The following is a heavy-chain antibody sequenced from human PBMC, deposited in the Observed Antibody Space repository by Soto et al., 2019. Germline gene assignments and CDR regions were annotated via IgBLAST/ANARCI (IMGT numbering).Heavy chain of an antibody. CDR1: GGTFSSYA. D-gene: IGHD2-21*02. CDR2: IIPIFGTA. V-gene: IGHV1-69*13. J-gene: IGHJ4*02. CDR3: ASQYCGDYCSADD. Sequence: SVKVSCKASGGTFSSYAISWVRQAPGQGLEWMGGIIPIFGTANYAQKFQGRVTITADESTSTAYMELSSLRSEDTAVYYCASQYCGDYCSADDWGKGTLVTVAS.